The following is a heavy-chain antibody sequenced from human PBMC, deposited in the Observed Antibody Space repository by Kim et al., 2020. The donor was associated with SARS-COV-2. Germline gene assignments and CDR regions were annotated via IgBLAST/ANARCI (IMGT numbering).Heavy chain of an antibody. CDR2: KQSGGTK. V-gene: IGHV3-7*03. CDR3: ASSDY. J-gene: IGHJ4*02. Sequence: KQSGGTKYYEDSVKGRFTSSRDNAKNSLYLQMNSLRAEDTAVYYCASSDYWGQGTLVTVSS.